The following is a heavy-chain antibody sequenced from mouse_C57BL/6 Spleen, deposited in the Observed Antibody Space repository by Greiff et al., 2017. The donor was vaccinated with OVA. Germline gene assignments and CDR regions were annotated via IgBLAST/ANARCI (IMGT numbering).Heavy chain of an antibody. V-gene: IGHV14-3*01. CDR1: GFNIKNTY. Sequence: VQLKESVAELVRPGDSVKLSCTASGFNIKNTYMHWVKQRPEQGLEWIGRIDPANGNTKYAPKFQGTAPLTSDTTSNTAYQLLSSMTTEDTAIYYSALDVSGYAYAMDGWGQGPTVTVSS. CDR3: ALDVSGYAYAMDG. J-gene: IGHJ4*01. D-gene: IGHD3-2*02. CDR2: IDPANGNT.